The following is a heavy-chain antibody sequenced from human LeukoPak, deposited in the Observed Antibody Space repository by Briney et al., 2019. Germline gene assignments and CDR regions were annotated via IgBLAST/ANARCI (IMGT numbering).Heavy chain of an antibody. CDR3: ARGPGRYNFWSGYPSGVYDY. CDR2: INPSGGST. J-gene: IGHJ4*02. CDR1: GYTFTSYY. D-gene: IGHD3-3*01. V-gene: IGHV1-46*03. Sequence: GASVKVSCXASGYTFTSYYMHWVRLAPGQGLEWMGIINPSGGSTSYAQKFQGRVTMTRDTSTSTVYMELSSLRSEDTAVYYCARGPGRYNFWSGYPSGVYDYWGQGTLVTVSS.